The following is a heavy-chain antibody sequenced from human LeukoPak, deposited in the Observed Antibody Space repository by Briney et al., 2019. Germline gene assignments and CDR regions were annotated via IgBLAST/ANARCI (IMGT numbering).Heavy chain of an antibody. V-gene: IGHV3-30*04. CDR3: ARGRYYYDSSGCLDY. J-gene: IGHJ4*02. CDR1: GLTFNSFA. CDR2: ISYDASNK. D-gene: IGHD3-22*01. Sequence: GGSLRLSCAASGLTFNSFAMHWVRQAPGKGLEWVAFISYDASNKYYADSEKGRFTISRDNSKNTLYLQMNSLRAEDTAVYYCARGRYYYDSSGCLDYWGQGTLVTVSS.